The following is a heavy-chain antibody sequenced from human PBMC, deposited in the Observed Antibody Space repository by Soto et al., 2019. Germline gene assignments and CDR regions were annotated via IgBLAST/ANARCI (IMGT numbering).Heavy chain of an antibody. CDR3: TTLVLRFLDGMDV. V-gene: IGHV3-73*01. J-gene: IGHJ6*04. Sequence: GGSLRLSCAASGFTFSGSAMHWVRQASGKGLEWVGRIRSKANSYATAYAASVKGRFTISRDDSKNTAYLQMNSLKTEDTAVYYCTTLVLRFLDGMDVWGKGTTVTVSS. CDR1: GFTFSGSA. D-gene: IGHD3-3*01. CDR2: IRSKANSYAT.